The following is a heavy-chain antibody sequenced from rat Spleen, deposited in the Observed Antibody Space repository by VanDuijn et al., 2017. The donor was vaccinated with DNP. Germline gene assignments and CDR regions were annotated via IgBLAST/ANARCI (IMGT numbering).Heavy chain of an antibody. CDR1: GFTFSDYN. CDR3: ARWEGDYFDY. CDR2: ITDDGTST. J-gene: IGHJ2*01. Sequence: EVQLVESGGGLVQPGRSLKLSCAVSGFTFSDYNMAWVRQAPKRGLEWVATITDDGTSTFYRDSVKGRFTISRDNTKSTLYLQMNSLTSEDMATYYCARWEGDYFDYWGQGVMVTVSS. V-gene: IGHV5-7*01. D-gene: IGHD1-11*01.